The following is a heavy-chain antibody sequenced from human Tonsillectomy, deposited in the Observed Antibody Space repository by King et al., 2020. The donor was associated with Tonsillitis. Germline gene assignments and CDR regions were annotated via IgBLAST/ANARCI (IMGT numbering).Heavy chain of an antibody. J-gene: IGHJ4*02. Sequence: VQLVESGGGVVQPGRSLRLSCAASGFTFSTYAMHWVRQAPGKGRECVAVISYDGTNKYYADSVKGRFTISRENSKNTLYLQMNSLRPEDTAVYYCARDGYSTTWYYFDCWGQGSLVTVSS. CDR2: ISYDGTNK. CDR1: GFTFSTYA. CDR3: ARDGYSTTWYYFDC. D-gene: IGHD6-13*01. V-gene: IGHV3-30-3*01.